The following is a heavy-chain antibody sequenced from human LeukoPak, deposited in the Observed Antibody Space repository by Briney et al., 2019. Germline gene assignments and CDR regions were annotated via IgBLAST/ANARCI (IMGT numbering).Heavy chain of an antibody. D-gene: IGHD6-19*01. CDR3: ARGVSVSSGWYAETDFDY. Sequence: ASVKGSCKASGYTFTGYYMHWVRQAPGQGLEWMGWINPNSGGTNYAQKFQGRVTMTRDTSISTAYMELSRLRSDDTAVYYCARGVSVSSGWYAETDFDYWGQGTLVTVSS. CDR2: INPNSGGT. CDR1: GYTFTGYY. J-gene: IGHJ4*02. V-gene: IGHV1-2*02.